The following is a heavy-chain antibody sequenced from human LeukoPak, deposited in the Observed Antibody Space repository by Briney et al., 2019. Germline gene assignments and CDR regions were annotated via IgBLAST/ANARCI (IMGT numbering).Heavy chain of an antibody. V-gene: IGHV4-59*08. D-gene: IGHD1-26*01. Sequence: SQTLSLTCTVSGGSISSYYWSWIRQPPGKGLEWIGDIYYSGSTNYNPSLKSRVTISVDTSKNQFSLRLSSVTAADTAVYYSARLASGSYGPLTPFNYWGQGTLVTVSS. J-gene: IGHJ4*02. CDR1: GGSISSYY. CDR2: IYYSGST. CDR3: ARLASGSYGPLTPFNY.